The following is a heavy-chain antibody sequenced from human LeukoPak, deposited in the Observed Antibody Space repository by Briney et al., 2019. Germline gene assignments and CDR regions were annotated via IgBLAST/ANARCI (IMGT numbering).Heavy chain of an antibody. CDR2: ISSSGSTI. J-gene: IGHJ3*02. V-gene: IGHV3-11*01. CDR1: GFTVSSNY. CDR3: ARGRLRRDPFDI. Sequence: GGSLRLSCAASGFTVSSNYMSWVRQAPGKGLEWVSYISSSGSTIYYADSVKGRFTISRDNAKNSLYLQMNSLRAEDTAVYYCARGRLRRDPFDIWGQGTMVTVSS. D-gene: IGHD3-16*01.